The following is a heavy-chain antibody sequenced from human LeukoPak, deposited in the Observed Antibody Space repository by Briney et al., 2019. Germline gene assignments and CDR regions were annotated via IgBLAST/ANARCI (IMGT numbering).Heavy chain of an antibody. J-gene: IGHJ4*02. CDR3: APAVYGSGSYYKSLTSGY. CDR2: ISGSGGST. D-gene: IGHD3-10*01. CDR1: GFTFSSYA. V-gene: IGHV3-23*01. Sequence: GGSLGLSCAASGFTFSSYAMSWVRQAPGKGLEWVSAISGSGGSTYYADSVKGRFTISRDNSKNTLYLQMNSLRAEDTAVYYCAPAVYGSGSYYKSLTSGYWGQGTLVTVSS.